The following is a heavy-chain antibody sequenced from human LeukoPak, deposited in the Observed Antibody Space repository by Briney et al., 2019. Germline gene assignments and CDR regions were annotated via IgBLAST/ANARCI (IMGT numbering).Heavy chain of an antibody. D-gene: IGHD4-23*01. CDR3: ARDAGNYGGNSEAFDI. Sequence: SQTLSLTCTVSGGSISSGGYYWSWIRQHPGKGLEWIGYIYYSGSTYYNPSLKSRVTISVDTSKNQFSLKLSSVTAADTAVYYYARDAGNYGGNSEAFDIWGQGTMVTVSS. V-gene: IGHV4-31*03. CDR1: GGSISSGGYY. J-gene: IGHJ3*02. CDR2: IYYSGST.